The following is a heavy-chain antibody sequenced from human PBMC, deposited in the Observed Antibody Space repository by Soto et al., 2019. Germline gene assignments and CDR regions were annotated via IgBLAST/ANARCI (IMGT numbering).Heavy chain of an antibody. CDR1: GFTVSSNY. V-gene: IGHV3-66*01. CDR2: IYSGGST. CDR3: ARSRLYYYYGMDV. J-gene: IGHJ6*02. Sequence: EVQLVESGGGLVQPGGSLRLSCAASGFTVSSNYMSWVRQAPGEGLEWVSVIYSGGSTYYADSVKGRFTISRDNSKNTLYLQMNSLRAEDTAVYYCARSRLYYYYGMDVWGQGTTVTVSS.